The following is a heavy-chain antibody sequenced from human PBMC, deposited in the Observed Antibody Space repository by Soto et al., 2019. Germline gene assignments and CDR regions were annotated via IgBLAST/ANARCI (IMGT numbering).Heavy chain of an antibody. V-gene: IGHV3-23*01. CDR2: ISGSGGSI. J-gene: IGHJ6*02. D-gene: IGHD1-26*01. CDR3: ARGFMGATFYYGMDV. Sequence: EVQLLESGGGLVQPGGSPRLSCAASRLTFNSYAMTWVRQAPGKGLEWVSGISGSGGSIYYADSVRGRFTISRDNSKNTLYLQMNSLRAEDTAVYYCARGFMGATFYYGMDVWDQGTTVTVS. CDR1: RLTFNSYA.